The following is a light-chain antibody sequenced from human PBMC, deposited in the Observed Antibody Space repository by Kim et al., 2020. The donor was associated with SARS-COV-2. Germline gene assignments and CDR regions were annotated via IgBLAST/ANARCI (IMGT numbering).Light chain of an antibody. V-gene: IGLV2-8*01. J-gene: IGLJ2*01. Sequence: QSALTPPPSASGSPGQSVTIFCTGSSSDVGGYNYVAWYQQHPGKAPKLMIFEVTKRPSGVPDRFSGSKSGNTAYLTVAGLQAEDDADYYCTSYAGNNNLIFGGGTQLTVL. CDR1: SSDVGGYNY. CDR3: TSYAGNNNLI. CDR2: EVT.